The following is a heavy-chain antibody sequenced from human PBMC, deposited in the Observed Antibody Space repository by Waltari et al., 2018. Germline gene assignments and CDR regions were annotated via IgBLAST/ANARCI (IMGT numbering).Heavy chain of an antibody. CDR1: GYTFRGYY. CDR2: INPNSGGT. CDR3: ARAGASTNFDN. D-gene: IGHD7-27*01. J-gene: IGHJ4*02. Sequence: QVQLVQSGAEIQEPGASVQVSCKASGYTFRGYYMHWVRQAPGQGLEWRGRINPNSGGTNYAQKFQGRVTMTGVTSVSTAYMELSRLRSDDTAVYYCARAGASTNFDNWGQGTLVTVSS. V-gene: IGHV1-2*06.